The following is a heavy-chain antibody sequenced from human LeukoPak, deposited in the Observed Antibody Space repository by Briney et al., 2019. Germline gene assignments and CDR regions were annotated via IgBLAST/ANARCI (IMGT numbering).Heavy chain of an antibody. V-gene: IGHV3-21*06. D-gene: IGHD2-2*01. CDR1: GFTFSDYN. J-gene: IGHJ6*02. CDR3: ARILVVPAANYYYSYGMDV. CDR2: ISSSATYI. Sequence: GGSLRLSCAASGFTFSDYNMNWGRQAPGKGLEWVSSISSSATYIYYADSVKGRFTISRDNAKTSLSLQMNSLRAEDTAVYYCARILVVPAANYYYSYGMDVWGQGTTVTVSS.